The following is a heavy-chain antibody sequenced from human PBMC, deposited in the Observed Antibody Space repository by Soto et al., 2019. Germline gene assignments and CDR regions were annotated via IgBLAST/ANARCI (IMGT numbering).Heavy chain of an antibody. D-gene: IGHD6-13*01. CDR1: GFTFSSYA. CDR2: ISYDGSNK. V-gene: IGHV3-30-3*01. CDR3: ARDSALYSSSWYNWFDP. J-gene: IGHJ5*02. Sequence: PGGSLRLSCAASGFTFSSYAMHWVRQAPGKGLEWVAVISYDGSNKYYADSVKGRFTISRDNSKNSLYLQMNSLRAEDTAVYYCARDSALYSSSWYNWFDPWGQGTLVTVSS.